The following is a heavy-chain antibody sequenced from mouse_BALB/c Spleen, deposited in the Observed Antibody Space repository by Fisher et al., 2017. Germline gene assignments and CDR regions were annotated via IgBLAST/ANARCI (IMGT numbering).Heavy chain of an antibody. J-gene: IGHJ4*01. V-gene: IGHV5-4*02. Sequence: RFTISRDNAKNNLYLQMSSLKSEDTAMYYCARWGGYAMDYWGQGTSVTVSS. CDR3: ARWGGYAMDY.